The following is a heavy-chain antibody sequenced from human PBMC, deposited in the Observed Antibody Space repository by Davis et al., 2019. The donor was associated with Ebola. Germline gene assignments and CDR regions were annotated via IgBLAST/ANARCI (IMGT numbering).Heavy chain of an antibody. CDR2: INRGGST. V-gene: IGHV3-53*01. CDR3: ARETYYGSGSRENYYYMDV. D-gene: IGHD3-10*01. J-gene: IGHJ6*03. CDR1: GFTVSSNY. Sequence: GESLKISCVVSGFTVSSNYMSWVRQAPGKGLEWVSVINRGGSTNYADSVKGRFTISRDNSKNTLYLQMNSLRAEDTAVYYCARETYYGSGSRENYYYMDVWGKGTTVTVSS.